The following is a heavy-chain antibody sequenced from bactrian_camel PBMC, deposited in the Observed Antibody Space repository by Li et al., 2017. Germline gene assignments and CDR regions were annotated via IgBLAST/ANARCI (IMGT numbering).Heavy chain of an antibody. Sequence: HVQLLESGGGSVQAGGSLTLSCAASRATYSNNCMGWFRQAPGQAQREGVALVYTGGGHTYYADSVKGRFNISRDNAASTVYPQMNNLTPEDTAMYYCAIELGCHGEYCSPGCSGYNYWGQGTQVTVS. D-gene: IGHD1*01. CDR2: VYTGGGHT. CDR3: AIELGCHGEYCSPGCSGYNY. CDR1: RATYSNNC. V-gene: IGHV3S54*01. J-gene: IGHJ4*01.